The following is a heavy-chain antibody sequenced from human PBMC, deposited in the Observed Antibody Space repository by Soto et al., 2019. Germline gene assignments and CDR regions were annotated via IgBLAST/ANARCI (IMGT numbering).Heavy chain of an antibody. D-gene: IGHD2-2*01. J-gene: IGHJ5*02. CDR1: GGSISSGGYS. Sequence: QLQLQESGSGLVKPSQTLSLPCSVSGGSISSGGYSWSWIRQPPGKGLEWIGYIYHSGSTYYNPSLQSRVTISVDRSKNPFYLTLSSVSAAETAVYYWDRVPDRWVQGNLVTVCS. CDR3: DRVPDR. CDR2: IYHSGST. V-gene: IGHV4-30-2*01.